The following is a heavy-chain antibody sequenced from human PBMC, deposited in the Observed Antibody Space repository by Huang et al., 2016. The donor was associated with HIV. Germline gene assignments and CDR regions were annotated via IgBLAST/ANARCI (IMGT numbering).Heavy chain of an antibody. Sequence: EVQLVESGGGLVRPGGSLTLSCAASGLTFSDYSRSWVRQAPGKGLEWVSKISGSSTYIYYVDSVKGRFAISRDNAKNLLFLQMNSLRAEDTALYYCARRYNWNYVAHGFDIWGQGTMVTVSS. D-gene: IGHD1-7*01. CDR2: ISGSSTYI. V-gene: IGHV3-21*06. J-gene: IGHJ3*02. CDR1: GLTFSDYS. CDR3: ARRYNWNYVAHGFDI.